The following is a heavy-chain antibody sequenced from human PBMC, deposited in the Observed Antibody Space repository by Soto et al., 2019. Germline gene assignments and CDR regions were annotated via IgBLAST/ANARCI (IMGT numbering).Heavy chain of an antibody. J-gene: IGHJ4*02. D-gene: IGHD3-9*01. CDR2: ISSSSSTI. V-gene: IGHV3-48*02. CDR1: GFTFSSYS. Sequence: GGSLRLSCAASGFTFSSYSMNWVRQAPGKGLEWVSYISSSSSTIYYADSVKGRFTISRDNAKNSLYLQMNSLRDEDTAVYYCARDWYDILTGYYNVEDYFDYWGQGTLVTSPQ. CDR3: ARDWYDILTGYYNVEDYFDY.